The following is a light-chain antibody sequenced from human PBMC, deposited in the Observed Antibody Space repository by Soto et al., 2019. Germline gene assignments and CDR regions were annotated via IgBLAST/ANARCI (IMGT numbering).Light chain of an antibody. CDR1: QSISIY. CDR2: DAS. CDR3: QQRSNWPPEIT. V-gene: IGKV3-11*01. J-gene: IGKJ5*01. Sequence: EIVLTQSPATLSLSPGERATLSFRASQSISIYLAWYQQKPGQAPRLLIYDASNRATGIPARFSGSGSGTDFTLTISSLEPEDFAVYYCQQRSNWPPEITFGQGTRLEI.